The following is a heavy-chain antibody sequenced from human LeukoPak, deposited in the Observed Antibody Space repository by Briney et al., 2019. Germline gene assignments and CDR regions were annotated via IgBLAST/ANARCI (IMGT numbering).Heavy chain of an antibody. CDR2: IYYSGST. CDR1: GGSISSSSYY. Sequence: SETLSLTCTVSGGSISSSSYYWGWIRQPPGKGLEWIGSIYYSGSTYYNPSLKSRVTISVDTSKNQFSLKLSSVTAADTAVYYCARSVAGWGYYYYYMDVWGKGTTVTVSS. CDR3: ARSVAGWGYYYYYMDV. V-gene: IGHV4-39*07. D-gene: IGHD6-19*01. J-gene: IGHJ6*03.